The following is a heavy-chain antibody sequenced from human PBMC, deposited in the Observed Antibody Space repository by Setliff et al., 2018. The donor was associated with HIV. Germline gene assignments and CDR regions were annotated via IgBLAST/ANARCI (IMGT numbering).Heavy chain of an antibody. V-gene: IGHV4-39*01. CDR1: GGSISSSSYY. CDR3: VRHFPSISLFFGDPGPFDR. Sequence: SETLSLTCTVSGGSISSSSYYWGWIRQPPGKGLEWIGSIFNDERTYYNPSLKSRVTIPMDASTNQFSLKLTSVTAADTAVYFCVRHFPSISLFFGDPGPFDRWGQGALVTVSS. J-gene: IGHJ4*01. D-gene: IGHD3-10*01. CDR2: IFNDERT.